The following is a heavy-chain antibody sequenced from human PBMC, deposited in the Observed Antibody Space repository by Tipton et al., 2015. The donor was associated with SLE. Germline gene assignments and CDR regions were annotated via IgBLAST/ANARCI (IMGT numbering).Heavy chain of an antibody. D-gene: IGHD5-18*01. CDR2: LYYSGST. V-gene: IGHV4-59*01. CDR3: ARGRDVDTGGWFDP. J-gene: IGHJ5*02. Sequence: TLSLTCTVSGGSISSYYWSWIRQPPGKGLEWIGYLYYSGSTNYNPSLKSRVTISVDTSKNQFSLKLSSVTAADTAVYYCARGRDVDTGGWFDPWGQGTLVTVSS. CDR1: GGSISSYY.